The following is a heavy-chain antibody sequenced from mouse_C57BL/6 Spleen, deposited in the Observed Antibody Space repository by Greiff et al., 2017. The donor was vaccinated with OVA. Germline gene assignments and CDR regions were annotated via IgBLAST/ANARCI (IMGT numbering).Heavy chain of an antibody. CDR2: IDPSDSYT. CDR3: ARSGITTVVYFDY. J-gene: IGHJ2*01. V-gene: IGHV1-69*01. D-gene: IGHD1-1*01. Sequence: VQLQQPGAELVMPGASVKLSCKASGYTFTSYWMHWVKQRPGQGLEWIGEIDPSDSYTNYNQKFKGKSTLTVDKSSTTAYMQLSSLTSEDSAVYYCARSGITTVVYFDYCGQGTTLTVSS. CDR1: GYTFTSYW.